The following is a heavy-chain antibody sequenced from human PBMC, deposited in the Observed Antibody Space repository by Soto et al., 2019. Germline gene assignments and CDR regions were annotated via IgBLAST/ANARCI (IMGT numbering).Heavy chain of an antibody. D-gene: IGHD6-19*01. CDR3: ARRSSGWYFDY. V-gene: IGHV3-23*01. J-gene: IGHJ4*02. CDR1: GFTFSSYA. Sequence: EVQLLESGGGLVQPGGSLRLSCAASGFTFSSYAMNWVRQAPGKGLEWVSVISGSGGSTYYADSVKGRFTISRDNSKNTLYLQMNSLRAEDTAVYYFARRSSGWYFDYWCQGTLVTVSS. CDR2: ISGSGGST.